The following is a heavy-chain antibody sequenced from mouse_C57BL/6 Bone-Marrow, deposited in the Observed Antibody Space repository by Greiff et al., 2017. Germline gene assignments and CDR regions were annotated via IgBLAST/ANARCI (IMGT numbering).Heavy chain of an antibody. Sequence: EVQVVESGGGLVQSGRSLRLSCATSGFTFSDFYMEWVRQAPGKGLEWIAASRNKANDYTTEYSASVKGRFIVSRDTSQSILYLQMNALRAEDTAIYYFARDAYYGSSYVWYFDVWGTGTTVTVSS. V-gene: IGHV7-1*01. CDR2: SRNKANDYTT. D-gene: IGHD1-1*01. CDR1: GFTFSDFY. J-gene: IGHJ1*03. CDR3: ARDAYYGSSYVWYFDV.